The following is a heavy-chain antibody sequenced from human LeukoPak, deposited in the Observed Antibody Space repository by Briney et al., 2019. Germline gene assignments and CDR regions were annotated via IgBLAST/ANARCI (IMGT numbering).Heavy chain of an antibody. J-gene: IGHJ6*04. CDR1: GGSFSGYY. V-gene: IGHV4-34*01. CDR3: ARGRGYCSSTSCPQGYYYGMDV. Sequence: PSETLSLTCAVYGGSFSGYYWSWIRQPPGKGLEWIGEINHSGSTNYNPSLKSRVTISVDTSKNQFSLKLSSVTAADTAVYYCARGRGYCSSTSCPQGYYYGMDVWGKGTTVTVSS. CDR2: INHSGST. D-gene: IGHD2-2*01.